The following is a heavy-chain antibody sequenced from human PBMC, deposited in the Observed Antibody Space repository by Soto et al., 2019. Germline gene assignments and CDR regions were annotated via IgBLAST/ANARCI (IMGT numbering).Heavy chain of an antibody. CDR3: AMFRDGVGY. D-gene: IGHD2-21*01. J-gene: IGHJ4*02. CDR1: GFTFSSFW. V-gene: IGHV3-74*01. Sequence: EVQLVESGGGLVQPGGSLRLSCAASGFTFSSFWMHWVRQAPGKGLVWVSRINRGGSDTNYADSVKGRFTISRDNAKNTLYLQLNSLSAEDTAVYHCAMFRDGVGYWGQGTLVTVSS. CDR2: INRGGSDT.